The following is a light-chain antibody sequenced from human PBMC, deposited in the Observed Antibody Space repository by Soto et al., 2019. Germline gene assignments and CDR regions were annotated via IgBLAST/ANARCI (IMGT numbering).Light chain of an antibody. CDR1: QRLSSSY. Sequence: EILLTQSPGTLSLSPGERATLSCRASQRLSSSYLAWYQQNPGQAPRLLIYGASSRATSIPDRFSGSGSGTDFSLTISRLEPADFAVYYCQQCGSSPPYSFGPGTKLEIK. CDR3: QQCGSSPPYS. V-gene: IGKV3-20*01. J-gene: IGKJ2*01. CDR2: GAS.